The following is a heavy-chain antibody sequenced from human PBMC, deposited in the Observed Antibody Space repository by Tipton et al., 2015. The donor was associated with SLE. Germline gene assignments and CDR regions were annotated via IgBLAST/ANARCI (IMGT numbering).Heavy chain of an antibody. Sequence: QSRAEVKKPGASVKVSCKTSGYTFTSYDINWVRQATGQGLEWMGWMNPNSGNTGYAQKFQGRVIMTRNTSISTAYMELSSLRSEDTAVYYCAKRNTWYRWFDSWGQGTLVTVSS. V-gene: IGHV1-8*01. J-gene: IGHJ5*01. CDR2: MNPNSGNT. D-gene: IGHD6-13*01. CDR1: GYTFTSYD. CDR3: AKRNTWYRWFDS.